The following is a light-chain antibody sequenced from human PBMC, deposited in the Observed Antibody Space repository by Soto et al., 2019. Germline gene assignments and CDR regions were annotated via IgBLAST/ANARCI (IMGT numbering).Light chain of an antibody. CDR1: RSLVHSDGNSY. CDR3: MQASQLLT. J-gene: IGKJ3*01. CDR2: KVS. Sequence: DVVMTQSPLSSPVTLGQPASISCRSNRSLVHSDGNSYLSWLHQRPGQPPRLLIYKVSNWFSGVPDRFSGSGAGTDFTLEISRVEAEDVGVYYCMQASQLLTFGPGTRVEI. V-gene: IGKV2-24*01.